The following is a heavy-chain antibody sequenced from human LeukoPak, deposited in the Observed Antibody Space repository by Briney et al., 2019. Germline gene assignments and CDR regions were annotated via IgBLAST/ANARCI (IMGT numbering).Heavy chain of an antibody. CDR2: IKEDGSEK. CDR1: GFTFSAYW. Sequence: GGSLRLSCAASGFTFSAYWMSWVRQAPGKGLEWVAQIKEDGSEKYYVDSVKGRFTISRDNAKNSLFLQMDSLGAEDTALYYCARGAGYNYPYYFDYWGQGTLVTVSS. D-gene: IGHD5-24*01. V-gene: IGHV3-7*03. CDR3: ARGAGYNYPYYFDY. J-gene: IGHJ4*02.